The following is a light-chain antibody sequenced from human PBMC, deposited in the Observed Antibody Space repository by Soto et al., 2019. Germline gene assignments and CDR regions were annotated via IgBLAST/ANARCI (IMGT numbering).Light chain of an antibody. CDR3: GSWDSSLSAYV. Sequence: QSVMTQPPSVSAAPGQKVTISYSGSSSNIGGNSVSWYQQLPGTAPKLLIYDDDKRPSGIPDRFSGSKSGTSATLGITGFQTGDEADYYCGSWDSSLSAYVFATGTKLTVL. V-gene: IGLV1-51*01. CDR2: DDD. J-gene: IGLJ1*01. CDR1: SSNIGGNS.